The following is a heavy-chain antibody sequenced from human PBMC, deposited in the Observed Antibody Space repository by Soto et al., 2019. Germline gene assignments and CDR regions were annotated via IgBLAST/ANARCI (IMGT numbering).Heavy chain of an antibody. CDR1: GGSFSGYY. CDR3: ARAPGDIAAAVFYDY. CDR2: INHSGST. V-gene: IGHV4-34*01. Sequence: SETLSLTCAVYGGSFSGYYWSWIRQPPGKGLEWIGEINHSGSTNYNPSLKSRVTISVDTSKNQFSLKLSSVTAADTAVYYCARAPGDIAAAVFYDYWGQGTLVTVSS. J-gene: IGHJ4*02. D-gene: IGHD6-13*01.